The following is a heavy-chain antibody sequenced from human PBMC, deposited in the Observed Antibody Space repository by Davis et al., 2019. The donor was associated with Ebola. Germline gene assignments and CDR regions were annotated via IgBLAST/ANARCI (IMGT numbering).Heavy chain of an antibody. D-gene: IGHD3-22*01. CDR1: GGTFSSYG. J-gene: IGHJ5*02. CDR2: IIPIFGTA. Sequence: SVKVSCKASGGTFSSYGISWVRQAPGQGLEWMGGIIPIFGTANYAQKFQGRVTITADESTSTAYMELSSLRSEDTAVFYCARDPDYYESSGWSGWFDPWGQGTLVIVSS. CDR3: ARDPDYYESSGWSGWFDP. V-gene: IGHV1-69*13.